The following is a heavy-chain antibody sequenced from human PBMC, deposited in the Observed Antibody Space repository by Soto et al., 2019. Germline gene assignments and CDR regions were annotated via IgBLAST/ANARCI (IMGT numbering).Heavy chain of an antibody. D-gene: IGHD6-19*01. V-gene: IGHV4-34*01. Sequence: PSETLSLTCAVYGGSFSGYYWSWIRQPPGKGLEWIGEINHSGSTNYNPSLKSRVTISVDTSKNQFSLKLSSVTAADTAVYYCARGPRIAVAGSFDYWGQGTLVTVSS. CDR2: INHSGST. CDR3: ARGPRIAVAGSFDY. J-gene: IGHJ4*02. CDR1: GGSFSGYY.